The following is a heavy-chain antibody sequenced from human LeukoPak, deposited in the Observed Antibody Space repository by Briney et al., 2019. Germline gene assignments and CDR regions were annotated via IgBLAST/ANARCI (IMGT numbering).Heavy chain of an antibody. CDR3: ARRNDMDV. V-gene: IGHV3-7*03. CDR2: INRDGSER. Sequence: GGSLRLSCAASGFTFSNYWMTWVRQAPGKGLEWVANINRDGSERYYVDSVKGRFTISRDDAKSSLYLQMNSLRAEDTAVYYCARRNDMDVWGQGTTVIVFS. J-gene: IGHJ6*02. CDR1: GFTFSNYW.